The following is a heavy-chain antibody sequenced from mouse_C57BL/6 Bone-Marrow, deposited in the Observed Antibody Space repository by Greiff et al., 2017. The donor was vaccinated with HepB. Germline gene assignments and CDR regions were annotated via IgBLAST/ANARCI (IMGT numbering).Heavy chain of an antibody. CDR3: AYYYGFYFDY. CDR1: GYTFTSYW. V-gene: IGHV1-64*01. Sequence: QVQLQQSGAELVKPGASVKLSCKASGYTFTSYWMHWVKQRPGQGLEWIGMIHPNSGSTNYNEKFKSKATLTVDKSSSTAYMQLSSLTSEDSAVYYCAYYYGFYFDYWGQGTTLTVSS. J-gene: IGHJ2*01. CDR2: IHPNSGST. D-gene: IGHD1-1*01.